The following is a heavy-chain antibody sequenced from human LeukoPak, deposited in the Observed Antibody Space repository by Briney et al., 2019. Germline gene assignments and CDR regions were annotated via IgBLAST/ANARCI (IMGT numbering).Heavy chain of an antibody. D-gene: IGHD1-26*01. V-gene: IGHV1-2*02. CDR2: INPNSGGT. J-gene: IGHJ3*02. CDR3: ARSWLSGSSYAFDI. Sequence: ASVKVSCKASGYTFTGYYMHWVRQAPGQGLEWMGWINPNSGGTNYAQKFQGRVTMTRDTSISTAYMELSRLRSDDTAVYYCARSWLSGSSYAFDIWGQGTMVTVSS. CDR1: GYTFTGYY.